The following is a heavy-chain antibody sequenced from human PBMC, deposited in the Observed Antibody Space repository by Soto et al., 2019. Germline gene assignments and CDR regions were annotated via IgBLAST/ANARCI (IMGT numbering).Heavy chain of an antibody. Sequence: GVSVKVSCKASGGTFSSYTISWVRQAPGQGLEWMGRIIPILGIANYAQKFQGRVTITADKSTSTAYMELSSLRSEDTAVYYCARDAMTTVTTLWYFDLWGRGTLVTVSS. CDR1: GGTFSSYT. CDR2: IIPILGIA. CDR3: ARDAMTTVTTLWYFDL. V-gene: IGHV1-69*04. D-gene: IGHD4-17*01. J-gene: IGHJ2*01.